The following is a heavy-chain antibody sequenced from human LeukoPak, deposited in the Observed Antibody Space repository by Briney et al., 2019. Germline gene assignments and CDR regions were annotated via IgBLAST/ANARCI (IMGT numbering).Heavy chain of an antibody. D-gene: IGHD2/OR15-2a*01. CDR3: TSFYETN. J-gene: IGHJ4*02. V-gene: IGHV3-74*01. CDR1: GFIFTKYW. Sequence: GGSLRLSCAASGFIFTKYWMHWVRQAPGKGLVWVSHVNSDGSATSYADSVKGRFTISRDNAKKTVYLHMNSLRVEDTAVYYCTSFYETNWGQGTLVTVSS. CDR2: VNSDGSAT.